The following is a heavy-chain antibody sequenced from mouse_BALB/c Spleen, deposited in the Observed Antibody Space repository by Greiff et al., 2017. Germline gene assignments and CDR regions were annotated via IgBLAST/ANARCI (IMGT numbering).Heavy chain of an antibody. CDR2: ISSGSSTI. CDR1: GFTFSSFG. V-gene: IGHV5-17*02. Sequence: EVQLMESGGGLVQPGGSRKLSCAASGFTFSSFGMHWVRQAPGKGLEWVAYISSGSSTIYYADTLKGRVTIAGDNANNTLFLQMTSLRSEDTAMYECASSGYRSSHYFDYWGQGTTLTVSS. J-gene: IGHJ2*01. D-gene: IGHD3-2*02. CDR3: ASSGYRSSHYFDY.